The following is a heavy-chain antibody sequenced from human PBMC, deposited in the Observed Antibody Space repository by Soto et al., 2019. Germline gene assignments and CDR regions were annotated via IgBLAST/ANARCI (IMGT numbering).Heavy chain of an antibody. D-gene: IGHD3-10*01. V-gene: IGHV1-69*10. CDR1: GGTFSSYA. CDR2: TIPALGKT. CDR3: ARGPFRPSAMDV. Sequence: SVKVSCKASGGTFSSYAISWVRQAPGQGLEWMGGTIPALGKTHYIEKFQGRVTITVDDATRTVYMEVRDLTSEDTAIYYCARGPFRPSAMDVWGQGTTVTVSS. J-gene: IGHJ6*02.